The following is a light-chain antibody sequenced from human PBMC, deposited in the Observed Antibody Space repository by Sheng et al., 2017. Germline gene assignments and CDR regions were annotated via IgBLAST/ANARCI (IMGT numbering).Light chain of an antibody. V-gene: IGKV1-5*03. J-gene: IGKJ2*01. CDR2: KAS. CDR1: QSFSSW. Sequence: DIQMTQSPSTLSASVGDRVTITCRASQSFSSWLAWYQQKPGKAPNLLIYKASNLESGVPSRFSGSGSGTEFTLTISSLQPDDFATYYCQQYNSYPYTFGQGTKLEIK. CDR3: QQYNSYPYT.